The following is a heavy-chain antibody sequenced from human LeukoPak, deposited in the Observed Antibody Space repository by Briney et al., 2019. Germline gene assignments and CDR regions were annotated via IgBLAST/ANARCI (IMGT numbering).Heavy chain of an antibody. J-gene: IGHJ4*02. V-gene: IGHV3-23*01. CDR3: AKDQVYYFDY. CDR1: GFTFSSYA. CDR2: ISGRVGST. D-gene: IGHD5/OR15-5a*01. Sequence: PGGSLRPSCAASGFTFSSYAMSWVRQAPGKGLEWVSAISGRVGSTYYADTVKGRFTISRDNSKNTLYLQMNSLRAEDPAVYYCAKDQVYYFDYWGQGPLVTASS.